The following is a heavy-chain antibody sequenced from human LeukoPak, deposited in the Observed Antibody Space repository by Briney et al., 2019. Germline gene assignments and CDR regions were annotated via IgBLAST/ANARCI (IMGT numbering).Heavy chain of an antibody. Sequence: SQTLSLTCAVSGGSISSGGYSWSWLRQPPGKGLEWIGYIYHSGSTYYNPSLKSRVTISVDRSKNQFSLKLSSVTAADTAVYYCARGLTILGAFDIWGQGTMVTVSS. CDR3: ARGLTILGAFDI. V-gene: IGHV4-30-2*01. J-gene: IGHJ3*02. D-gene: IGHD6-19*01. CDR2: IYHSGST. CDR1: GGSISSGGYS.